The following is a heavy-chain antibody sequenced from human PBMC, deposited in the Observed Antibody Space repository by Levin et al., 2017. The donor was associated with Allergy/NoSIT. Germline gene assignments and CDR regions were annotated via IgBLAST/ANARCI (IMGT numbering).Heavy chain of an antibody. CDR3: ATGAGWYQY. V-gene: IGHV4-59*01. Sequence: SETLSLICSVSGASITNSYWSYLRQSPEKGLEWIGYINYNGRTNYNPSLKSRATISMDTSKNQFSLKLTSVTREDTAVYYCATGAGWYQYWGQGILVTVSS. CDR1: GASITNSY. J-gene: IGHJ4*02. CDR2: INYNGRT. D-gene: IGHD2-15*01.